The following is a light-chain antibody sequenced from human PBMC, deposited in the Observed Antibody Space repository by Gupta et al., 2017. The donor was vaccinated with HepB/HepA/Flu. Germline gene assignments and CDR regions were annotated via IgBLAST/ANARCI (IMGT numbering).Light chain of an antibody. J-gene: IGKJ5*01. CDR1: QTVRNY. CDR3: QQSSNWPLLT. Sequence: EIVLTQSPATLSLSPGDRATLSCRANQTVRNYLAWYQQKPGQAPRLLVYDASNRDTGIPARFGGSGSGTDFTLTISSLEPEDFAVYYSQQSSNWPLLTFGQGTRLDIK. CDR2: DAS. V-gene: IGKV3-11*01.